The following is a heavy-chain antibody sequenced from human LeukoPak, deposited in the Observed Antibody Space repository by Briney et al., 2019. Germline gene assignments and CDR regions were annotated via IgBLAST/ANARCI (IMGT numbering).Heavy chain of an antibody. CDR3: ARVSPMVRGVIDY. V-gene: IGHV4-4*02. D-gene: IGHD3-10*01. CDR1: GGSISSSNW. CDR2: IYHSGGT. J-gene: IGHJ4*02. Sequence: SGTLSLTCAVSGGSISSSNWWSWVRQPPGKGLEWIGEIYHSGGTNYNPSLKSRVTISVDKSKNQFSLKLSSVTAADTAVYYCARVSPMVRGVIDYWGQGTLVTVSS.